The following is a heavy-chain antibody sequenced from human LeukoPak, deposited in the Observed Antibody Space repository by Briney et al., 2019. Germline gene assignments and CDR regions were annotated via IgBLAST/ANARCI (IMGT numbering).Heavy chain of an antibody. CDR2: ISYDGGNK. D-gene: IGHD3-10*01. J-gene: IGHJ4*02. CDR1: GFTFSNYA. CDR3: SRAGDYGSGSFRWRHFDY. Sequence: SGGSLRLSCAASGFTFSNYALHWVRQAPDKGLEWVALISYDGGNKDYADSVKGRFTISRDNSKNTLYLQMNSLRTEETAVYYCSRAGDYGSGSFRWRHFDYWGQGTLVTVSS. V-gene: IGHV3-30-3*01.